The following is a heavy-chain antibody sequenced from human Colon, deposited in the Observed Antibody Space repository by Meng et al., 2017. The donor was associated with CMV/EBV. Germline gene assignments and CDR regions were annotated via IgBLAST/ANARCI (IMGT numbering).Heavy chain of an antibody. CDR1: GDSITSHY. CDR3: ARGVGHATNNSLDH. Sequence: SETLSLTCTVSGDSITSHYWTWIRQAPGKGLEWIGYVHFSGGTTYNPSLKSRVTISVDMSQNQFSLKLRSVTAADTAMYFCARGVGHATNNSLDHWGQGTLVTVSS. D-gene: IGHD1-1*01. V-gene: IGHV4-59*11. CDR2: VHFSGGT. J-gene: IGHJ4*02.